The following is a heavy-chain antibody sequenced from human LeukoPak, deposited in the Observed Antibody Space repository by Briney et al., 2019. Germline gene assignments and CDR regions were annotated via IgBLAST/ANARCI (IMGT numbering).Heavy chain of an antibody. CDR3: ARASSGSGFGFDY. CDR2: INPNSGGT. J-gene: IGHJ4*02. Sequence: ASVKVSCKASGYTFTGYYMHWVRQAPGQGLEWMGWINPNSGGTNYAQKFQGWVTMTRDTSISTAYMELSRLRSDDTAVYYCARASSGSGFGFDYWGQGILVTVSS. D-gene: IGHD3-22*01. V-gene: IGHV1-2*04. CDR1: GYTFTGYY.